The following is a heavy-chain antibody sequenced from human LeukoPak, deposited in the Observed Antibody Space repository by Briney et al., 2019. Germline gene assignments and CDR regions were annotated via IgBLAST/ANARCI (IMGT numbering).Heavy chain of an antibody. CDR1: GGSISSSNW. J-gene: IGHJ5*02. D-gene: IGHD3-10*01. V-gene: IGHV4-4*02. CDR2: IYHSGNT. Sequence: SGTLSLTCAVSGGSISSSNWWSWVRQPPGKGLEWIGEIYHSGNTNYNPSLKSRVTISIDKSKNQFSLKLSSVTAADTAVYYCARRSGSWYYGSGMRWFDPWGQGTLVTVSS. CDR3: ARRSGSWYYGSGMRWFDP.